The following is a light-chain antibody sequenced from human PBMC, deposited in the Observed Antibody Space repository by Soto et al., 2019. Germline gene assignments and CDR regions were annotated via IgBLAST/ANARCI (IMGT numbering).Light chain of an antibody. J-gene: IGLJ2*01. Sequence: QSALTQPASVSGSHGQSITISCTGTSSDVGSYDLVSWYQHHSGKAPKIIIYEVNKRPSGISDRFSGSKSGNTASLTISGLQAEDEADYFCCSFVRTNGLLFGGGTKLTVL. V-gene: IGLV2-23*02. CDR2: EVN. CDR1: SSDVGSYDL. CDR3: CSFVRTNGLL.